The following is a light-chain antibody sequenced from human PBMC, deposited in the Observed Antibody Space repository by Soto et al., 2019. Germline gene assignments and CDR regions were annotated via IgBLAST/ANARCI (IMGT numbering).Light chain of an antibody. CDR1: QSISSY. CDR3: QQSYSTLPT. J-gene: IGKJ4*01. Sequence: DIQMTQSPSSLSASVGDRVTITCRASQSISSYLNWYQQKPGKAPKLLIYAASSLQSGVPSRFSGSGSGTDFTLTISSLQHEDFETYYCQQSYSTLPTLGGGTKVDIK. V-gene: IGKV1-39*01. CDR2: AAS.